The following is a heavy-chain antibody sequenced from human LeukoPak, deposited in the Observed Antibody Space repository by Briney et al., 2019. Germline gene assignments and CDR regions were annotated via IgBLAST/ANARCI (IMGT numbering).Heavy chain of an antibody. Sequence: SETLSLTCTVSGGSISSGDYYWSWVRQPPGKGLEWIGYIYYSGSTDYNPSLKSRLTITADTSKNQFSLRLSSVTAADTAVYYCARAASFSRRRVVTGIGTASDWFDPWGQGTLVTVSS. CDR3: ARAASFSRRRVVTGIGTASDWFDP. CDR2: IYYSGST. D-gene: IGHD2-21*02. V-gene: IGHV4-30-4*01. CDR1: GGSISSGDYY. J-gene: IGHJ5*02.